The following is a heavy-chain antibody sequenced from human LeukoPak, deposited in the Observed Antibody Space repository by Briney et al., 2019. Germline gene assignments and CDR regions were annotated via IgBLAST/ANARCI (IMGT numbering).Heavy chain of an antibody. D-gene: IGHD6-13*01. J-gene: IGHJ4*02. Sequence: SSETLSLTCAVYGGSFSGYYWSWIRQPPGKGLEWIGEINHSGSTYYNPSLKSRVTISVDTSKNQFSLELTSVTATDTAVYYCARSRRSWSTFDYWGQGTLVTVSS. CDR2: INHSGST. CDR1: GGSFSGYY. CDR3: ARSRRSWSTFDY. V-gene: IGHV4-34*01.